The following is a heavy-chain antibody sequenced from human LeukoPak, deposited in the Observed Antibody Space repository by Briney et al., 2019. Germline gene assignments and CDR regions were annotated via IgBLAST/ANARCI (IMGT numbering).Heavy chain of an antibody. V-gene: IGHV5-51*01. CDR3: TREAGRYCSGGTCYFHRSFDY. CDR2: IYSGDSDT. Sequence: GESLKISCKCSGYSFNNYWIAWVRQMPGKGLEWMGIIYSGDSDTRYSPSFQGQVTISADKSISTAYLQWSSLKASDSAMYYCTREAGRYCSGGTCYFHRSFDYWGQGTLVTVSS. D-gene: IGHD2-15*01. CDR1: GYSFNNYW. J-gene: IGHJ4*02.